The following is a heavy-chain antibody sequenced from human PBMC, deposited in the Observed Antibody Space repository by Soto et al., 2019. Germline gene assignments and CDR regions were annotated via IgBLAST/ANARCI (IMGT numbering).Heavy chain of an antibody. Sequence: SETLSLTCTVSGGSISSSSYYWGWIRQPPGKGLEWIGSIYYSGSTYYNPSLKSRVTISVDTSKNQFSLKLSSVTAADTAVYYCARESYYYDSSGLFTGGAFDIRGQGTMVTVS. V-gene: IGHV4-39*02. J-gene: IGHJ3*02. D-gene: IGHD3-22*01. CDR1: GGSISSSSYY. CDR2: IYYSGST. CDR3: ARESYYYDSSGLFTGGAFDI.